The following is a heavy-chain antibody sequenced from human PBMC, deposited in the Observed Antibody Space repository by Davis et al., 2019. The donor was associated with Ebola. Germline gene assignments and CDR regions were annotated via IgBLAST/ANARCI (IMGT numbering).Heavy chain of an antibody. V-gene: IGHV3-7*01. CDR2: IKQDGSEK. CDR3: ARSSCGGDCYAFRYYYYYGMDV. Sequence: GESLKISCAASGFTFSSYWMSWVRQAPGKGLEWVANIKQDGSEKYYVDSVKGRFTISRDNAKNSLYLQMNSLRAEETAVYYCARSSCGGDCYAFRYYYYYGMDVWGQGTTVTVSS. J-gene: IGHJ6*02. CDR1: GFTFSSYW. D-gene: IGHD2-21*01.